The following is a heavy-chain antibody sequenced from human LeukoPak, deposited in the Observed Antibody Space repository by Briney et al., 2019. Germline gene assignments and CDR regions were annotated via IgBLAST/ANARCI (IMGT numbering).Heavy chain of an antibody. J-gene: IGHJ6*04. Sequence: GGSLGLSCAASGFTLSSYGMHWVRQAPGKGLEWVAVISYDGSNKYYADSVKGRFTISRDNSKNTLYLQMNSLRAEDTAVYYCAKTPRKDYYYGMDVWGKGTTVTVSS. CDR3: AKTPRKDYYYGMDV. CDR2: ISYDGSNK. CDR1: GFTLSSYG. V-gene: IGHV3-30*18.